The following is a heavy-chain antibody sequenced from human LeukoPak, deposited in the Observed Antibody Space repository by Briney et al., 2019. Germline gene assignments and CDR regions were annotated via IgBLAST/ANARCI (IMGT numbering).Heavy chain of an antibody. CDR1: GGSFSGYY. J-gene: IGHJ5*02. D-gene: IGHD2-15*01. Sequence: SETLSLTCAVYGGSFSGYYWGWIRQSPEEGLEWIASIYYRGNTFYNPSLKSRVTISVDTSKNQFSLKLHSVTAADTAVYYCARDIEWFDPWGQGILVTVSS. CDR3: ARDIEWFDP. CDR2: IYYRGNT. V-gene: IGHV4-34*01.